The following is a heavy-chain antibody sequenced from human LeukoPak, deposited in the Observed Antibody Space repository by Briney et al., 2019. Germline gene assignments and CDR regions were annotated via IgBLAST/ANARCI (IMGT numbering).Heavy chain of an antibody. CDR1: GYTFTGYY. Sequence: ASVKVSCKASGYTFTGYYIHWVRQSPGQGLEWMGWIHPDSGGSNCAQKFQGRVTLTRDTSINTAYMELRSLRSEDTGMSHCARPPRGYCSGGSCFDYWGQGTQVTVSS. J-gene: IGHJ4*02. CDR2: IHPDSGGS. CDR3: ARPPRGYCSGGSCFDY. D-gene: IGHD2-15*01. V-gene: IGHV1-2*02.